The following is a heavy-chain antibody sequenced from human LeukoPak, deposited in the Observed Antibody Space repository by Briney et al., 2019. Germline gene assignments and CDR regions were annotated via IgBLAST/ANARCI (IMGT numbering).Heavy chain of an antibody. Sequence: SKTLSLTCTVSGGSISSSSYYWGWIRQPPGKGLEWIGSIYYSGSTYYNPSLKSRVTMSLDNSNNHFSLKLSSVTAADTAVYYCATPYDFWSGHGAFDIWGQGTMVTVSS. CDR2: IYYSGST. V-gene: IGHV4-39*07. J-gene: IGHJ3*02. CDR1: GGSISSSSYY. D-gene: IGHD3-3*01. CDR3: ATPYDFWSGHGAFDI.